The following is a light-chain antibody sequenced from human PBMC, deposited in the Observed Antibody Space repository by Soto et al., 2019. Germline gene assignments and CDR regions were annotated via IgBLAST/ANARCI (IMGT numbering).Light chain of an antibody. CDR1: QSVNSRY. J-gene: IGKJ1*01. Sequence: VLTQPVCTLPLTPGERATLSRRASQSVNSRYLAWYQQKAGQAPRLLIYGASSRATGIPDRFSGSGSGTDFTLTISRLEPEDFAVYYCQQDGRTPRTFGQGTKV. CDR2: GAS. CDR3: QQDGRTPRT. V-gene: IGKV3-20*01.